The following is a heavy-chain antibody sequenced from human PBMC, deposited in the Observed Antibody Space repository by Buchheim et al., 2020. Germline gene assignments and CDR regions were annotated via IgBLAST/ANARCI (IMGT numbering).Heavy chain of an antibody. D-gene: IGHD2-2*02. CDR2: IYPGDSDT. V-gene: IGHV5-51*01. CDR1: GYSFSTYW. Sequence: EVQLVQSGTEVKKPGESLKISCEGSGYSFSTYWIGWVRQMPGKGLEWMGMIYPGDSDTRYSPSFQGQITVSADTSVATAYLQWRSLKASDTAIYYCVKDLGYCSDTRCHIFDYWGQGTL. CDR3: VKDLGYCSDTRCHIFDY. J-gene: IGHJ4*02.